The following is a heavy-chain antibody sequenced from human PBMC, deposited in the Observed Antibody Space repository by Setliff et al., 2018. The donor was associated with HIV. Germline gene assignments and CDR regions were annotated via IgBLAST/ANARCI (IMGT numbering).Heavy chain of an antibody. D-gene: IGHD3-22*01. CDR2: INHGGRT. V-gene: IGHV4-38-2*02. CDR3: ARLGDFSYNSYYLYAFDF. CDR1: NNSITNGYY. Sequence: PSETLSLTCIVSNNSITNGYYWAWIRQPPGQGLEWVGSINHGGRTYYSPSLESRVAISVDTSKNQFSLHFQSVTAADTAIYFCARLGDFSYNSYYLYAFDFWGHGALVTVS. J-gene: IGHJ4*01.